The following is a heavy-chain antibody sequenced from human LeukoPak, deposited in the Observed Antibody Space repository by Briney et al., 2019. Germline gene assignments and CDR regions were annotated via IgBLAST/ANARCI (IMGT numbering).Heavy chain of an antibody. Sequence: SETLSLTCTVSGGSISSYYWSWIRQPAGKGLEWIGRIYTSGSTNYNPSLKSRVTISVDTSKNQFSLKLSSVTAADTAVYYCARARLGSNYDFWSGGNWFDPWGQGTLVTVSS. CDR3: ARARLGSNYDFWSGGNWFDP. CDR2: IYTSGST. J-gene: IGHJ5*02. V-gene: IGHV4-4*07. D-gene: IGHD3-3*01. CDR1: GGSISSYY.